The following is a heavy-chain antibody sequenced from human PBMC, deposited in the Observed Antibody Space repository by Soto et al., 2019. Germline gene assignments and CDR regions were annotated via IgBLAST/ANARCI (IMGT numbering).Heavy chain of an antibody. CDR3: ARDSLMAFLWSGYYEQISYYFDY. Sequence: GGSLRLSCAASGFTFSSYGMHWVRQAPGKGLEWVAVIWYDGSNKYYADSVKGRFTISRDNSKNTLYLQMNSLRAEDTAVYYCARDSLMAFLWSGYYEQISYYFDYWGQGTLVTVSS. J-gene: IGHJ4*02. D-gene: IGHD3-3*01. CDR2: IWYDGSNK. V-gene: IGHV3-33*01. CDR1: GFTFSSYG.